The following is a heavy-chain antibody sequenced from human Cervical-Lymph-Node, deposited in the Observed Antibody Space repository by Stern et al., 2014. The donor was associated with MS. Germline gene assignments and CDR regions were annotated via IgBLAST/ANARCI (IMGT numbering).Heavy chain of an antibody. CDR1: GFTFTSSA. V-gene: IGHV1-58*01. CDR3: AALQSVTDFDY. J-gene: IGHJ4*02. D-gene: IGHD1-14*01. CDR2: IVVDIGNT. Sequence: QLVQSGPEVKKPGTSVKVSCKASGFTFTSSAVQWVRQARGQGLEWIGLIVVDIGNTNYAQKFQERVTITRDMSTSTAYMELSSLRSEDTAVYYCAALQSVTDFDYWGQGTLVTVSS.